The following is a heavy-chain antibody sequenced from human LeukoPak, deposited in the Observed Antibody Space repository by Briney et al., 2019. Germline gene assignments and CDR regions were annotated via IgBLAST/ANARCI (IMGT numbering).Heavy chain of an antibody. V-gene: IGHV3-23*01. Sequence: GESLRLSCAASGFTFSNYAMSWARQAPGKGLEWVSAISASGGSTYYADSVKGRFTISRDNSKNTLYLQMDSLRAEDTAVYYCAKPKDTAVGRYFDYWGQGTLVTVSS. D-gene: IGHD2-2*01. CDR2: ISASGGST. J-gene: IGHJ4*02. CDR1: GFTFSNYA. CDR3: AKPKDTAVGRYFDY.